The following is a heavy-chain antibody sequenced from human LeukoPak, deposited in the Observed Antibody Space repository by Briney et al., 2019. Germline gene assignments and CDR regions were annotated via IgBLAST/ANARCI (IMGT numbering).Heavy chain of an antibody. V-gene: IGHV4-34*12. Sequence: KSSETLSLTCAVYGESFSGYYWTWIRQPPGKGLEWIGEIIDTGSTKYNSSLKSRVTISVDTSKNEFSLNLTSVTAADTAVYYCARQTGSGLFILPGGQGTLVTVSS. CDR2: IIDTGST. CDR1: GESFSGYY. CDR3: ARQTGSGLFILP. D-gene: IGHD3/OR15-3a*01. J-gene: IGHJ4*02.